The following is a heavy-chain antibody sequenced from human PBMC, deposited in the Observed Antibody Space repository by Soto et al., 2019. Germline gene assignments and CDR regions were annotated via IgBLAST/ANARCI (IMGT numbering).Heavy chain of an antibody. CDR3: ARDGTVVVPAAMREYYYYYMDV. CDR1: GFTFSSYG. CDR2: IWYDGSNK. D-gene: IGHD2-2*01. J-gene: IGHJ6*03. Sequence: GGPLRLSCAASGFTFSSYGMHWVRQAPGKGLEWVAVIWYDGSNKYYADSVKGRFTISRDNSKNTLYLQMNSLRAEDTAVYYCARDGTVVVPAAMREYYYYYMDVWGKGTTVTVSS. V-gene: IGHV3-33*01.